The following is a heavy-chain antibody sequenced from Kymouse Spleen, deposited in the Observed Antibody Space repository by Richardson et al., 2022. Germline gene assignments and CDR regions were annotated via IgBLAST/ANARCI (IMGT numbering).Heavy chain of an antibody. CDR2: IWYDGSNK. CDR1: GFTFSSYG. CDR3: ARGGSSWPYYYYGMDV. J-gene: IGHJ6*02. Sequence: QVQLVESGGGVVQPGRSLRLSCAASGFTFSSYGMHWVRQAPGKGLEWVAVIWYDGSNKYYADSVKGRFTISRDNSKNTLYLQMNSLRAEDTAVYYCARGGSSWPYYYYGMDVWGQGTTVTVSS. D-gene: IGHD6-13*01. V-gene: IGHV3-33*01.